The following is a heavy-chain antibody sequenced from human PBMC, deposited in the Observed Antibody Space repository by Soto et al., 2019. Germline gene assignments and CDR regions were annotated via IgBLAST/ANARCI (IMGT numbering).Heavy chain of an antibody. V-gene: IGHV3-23*01. J-gene: IGHJ5*02. Sequence: GGSLRLSCAASGFTFSSYAMSWVRQAPGKGLEWVSAISGSGGSTYYADSVKGRFTISRDNSKNTLYLQMNSLRAEDTAVYYCAKDKGHYYDSSGYSPFVWFDPWGQGTLVTVSS. CDR2: ISGSGGST. D-gene: IGHD3-22*01. CDR3: AKDKGHYYDSSGYSPFVWFDP. CDR1: GFTFSSYA.